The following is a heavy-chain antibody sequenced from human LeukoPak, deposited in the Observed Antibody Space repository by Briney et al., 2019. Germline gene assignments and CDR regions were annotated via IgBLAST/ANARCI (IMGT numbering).Heavy chain of an antibody. V-gene: IGHV3-9*01. CDR2: INWNSDYI. D-gene: IGHD5-24*01. CDR1: GFRFDDFG. Sequence: GGSLRLSCEASGFRFDDFGMYWVRQAPGKGLEWVAGINWNSDYIAYADSVKGRFTISRDNTKNVLYLQMNGLRAEDTAYYFCTKGRSEEMSTMSGSFASWGQGTLVTVS. J-gene: IGHJ4*02. CDR3: TKGRSEEMSTMSGSFAS.